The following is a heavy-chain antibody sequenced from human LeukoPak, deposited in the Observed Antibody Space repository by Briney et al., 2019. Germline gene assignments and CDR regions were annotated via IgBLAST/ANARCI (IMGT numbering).Heavy chain of an antibody. V-gene: IGHV4-34*01. Sequence: SETLSLTCAVYGGSFSGYYWSWIRQPPGKGLEWIGEINHSGSTNYNPSLKSRVTISVDTSKNQFSLKLSSVTAADTAVYYCARAPTYDFWSGLYYYYMDVWGKGTTVTVSS. CDR1: GGSFSGYY. D-gene: IGHD3-3*01. CDR2: INHSGST. CDR3: ARAPTYDFWSGLYYYYMDV. J-gene: IGHJ6*03.